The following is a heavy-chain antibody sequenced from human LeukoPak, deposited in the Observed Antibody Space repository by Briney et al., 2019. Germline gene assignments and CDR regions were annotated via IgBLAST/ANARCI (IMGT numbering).Heavy chain of an antibody. Sequence: GGSLRLSCAASGFTFSSYGMHWLRQAPDKGLEWVAVILHDGSNTYYTDSAKGRFTISRDNSKNTLFLQMDSLRAEDTAVYYCARGGKGGCSGGSCYSPYYFDYWGQGTLVTVSS. CDR1: GFTFSSYG. D-gene: IGHD2-15*01. CDR2: ILHDGSNT. J-gene: IGHJ4*02. CDR3: ARGGKGGCSGGSCYSPYYFDY. V-gene: IGHV3-30*03.